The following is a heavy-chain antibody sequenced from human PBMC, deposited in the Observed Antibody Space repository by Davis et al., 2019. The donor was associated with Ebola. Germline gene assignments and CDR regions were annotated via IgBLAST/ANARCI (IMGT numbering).Heavy chain of an antibody. CDR3: ARYSLERRRNYFDY. CDR1: GGSISSSSYY. J-gene: IGHJ4*02. V-gene: IGHV4-39*01. D-gene: IGHD1-1*01. CDR2: IYYSGST. Sequence: MPSETLSLTCTVSGGSISSSSYYWGWIRQPPGKGLEWIGSIYYSGSTYYNPSLKSRVTISVDTSKNQFSLKLSSVTAADTVVYYCARYSLERRRNYFDYWGQGTLVTVSS.